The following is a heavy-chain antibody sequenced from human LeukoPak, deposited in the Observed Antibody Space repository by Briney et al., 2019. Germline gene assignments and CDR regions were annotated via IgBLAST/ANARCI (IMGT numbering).Heavy chain of an antibody. CDR3: ARVADGITGKYFQH. D-gene: IGHD1-20*01. V-gene: IGHV1-2*02. Sequence: GASVKVSCKASGYTFTDSFMHWVRQAPGQGPEWMGWINPVSGDTNLAQRFQGRVTLTRDTSISTAYMELSRLRSDDTAVYYCARVADGITGKYFQHWGQGTLVTVSS. CDR2: INPVSGDT. J-gene: IGHJ1*01. CDR1: GYTFTDSF.